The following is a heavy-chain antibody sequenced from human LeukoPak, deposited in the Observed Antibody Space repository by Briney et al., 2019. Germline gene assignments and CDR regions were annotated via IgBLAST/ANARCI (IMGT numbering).Heavy chain of an antibody. CDR1: GFTFSSYA. J-gene: IGHJ4*02. CDR2: IDTGGGST. D-gene: IGHD6-13*01. Sequence: GGSLRPSCAASGFTFSSYAMTWVRQAPGKGLEWVSGIDTGGGSTYYADSVKGRFTISRDNSENTLYVQMNSLRAEDTAVYYCAKGSRYSSSLGYDYWGQGTLVTVSS. CDR3: AKGSRYSSSLGYDY. V-gene: IGHV3-23*01.